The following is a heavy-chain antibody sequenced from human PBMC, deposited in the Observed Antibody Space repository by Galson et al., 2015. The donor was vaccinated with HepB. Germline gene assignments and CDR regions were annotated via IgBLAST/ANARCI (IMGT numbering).Heavy chain of an antibody. Sequence: SVKVSCKASGYTFTSYYMHWVRQAPGQGLEWMGIINPSGGSTSYAQKLQGRVTMTRDTSTSTVYMELSSLRSEDTAVYYCARELRYFDWLLNAFDIWGQGTMVTVPS. CDR3: ARELRYFDWLLNAFDI. D-gene: IGHD3-9*01. CDR2: INPSGGST. CDR1: GYTFTSYY. J-gene: IGHJ3*02. V-gene: IGHV1-46*04.